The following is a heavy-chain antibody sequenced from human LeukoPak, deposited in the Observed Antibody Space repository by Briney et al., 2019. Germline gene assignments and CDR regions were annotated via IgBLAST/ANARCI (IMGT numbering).Heavy chain of an antibody. CDR3: ASRVSYSGGFQY. J-gene: IGHJ4*02. CDR2: IYYTGST. V-gene: IGHV4-59*08. Sequence: SETLSLTCSVSGGXISSLYCSWIRQPPGKGLEWIGYIYYTGSTNYNPSLKSRVTMFVDMSKNQFSLRLSSVTAADTAVYYCASRVSYSGGFQYWGQGTLVTVSS. D-gene: IGHD1-26*01. CDR1: GGXISSLY.